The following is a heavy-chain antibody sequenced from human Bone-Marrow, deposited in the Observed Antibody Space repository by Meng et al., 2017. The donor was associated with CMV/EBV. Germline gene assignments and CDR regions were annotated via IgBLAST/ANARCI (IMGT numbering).Heavy chain of an antibody. Sequence: GESLKISCAASGFTFSSYSMNWVRQAPGKGLEWVSSISSSSSYIYYAGSVKGRFTISRDNAKNSLYLQMNSLRAEDTAVYYCASYPPNYVWGSYRYTWFDPWGQGTLVSVSS. D-gene: IGHD3-16*02. V-gene: IGHV3-21*01. CDR3: ASYPPNYVWGSYRYTWFDP. CDR2: ISSSSSYI. CDR1: GFTFSSYS. J-gene: IGHJ5*02.